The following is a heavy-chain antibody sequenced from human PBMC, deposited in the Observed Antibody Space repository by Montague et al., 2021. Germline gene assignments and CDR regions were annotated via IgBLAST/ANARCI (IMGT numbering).Heavy chain of an antibody. V-gene: IGHV3-21*01. D-gene: IGHD3-10*01. CDR2: ISSSSSYI. CDR1: GFTFRSYS. Sequence: FRSLSCAASGFTFRSYSMNWVRQAPGKGLEWVSSISSSSSYIYYTDSVKGRFTISRDNAKNSLYLQMNSLRAEDTAVYYCARDYYGSGRGKDYFDYWGQGTLVTVSS. CDR3: ARDYYGSGRGKDYFDY. J-gene: IGHJ4*02.